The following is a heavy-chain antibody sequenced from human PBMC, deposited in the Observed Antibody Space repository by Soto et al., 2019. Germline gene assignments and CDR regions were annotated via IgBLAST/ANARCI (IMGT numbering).Heavy chain of an antibody. D-gene: IGHD3-9*01. J-gene: IGHJ5*02. CDR3: ARQRRYFDWLLSP. V-gene: IGHV4-39*01. Sequence: SETLSLTCTVSGGSISSSSYYWGWIRQPPGKGLEWIGSIYYSGSTYYNPSLKSRVTISVDTSKNQFSLKLSSVTAADTAVYYCARQRRYFDWLLSPWGQGTLVTVS. CDR2: IYYSGST. CDR1: GGSISSSSYY.